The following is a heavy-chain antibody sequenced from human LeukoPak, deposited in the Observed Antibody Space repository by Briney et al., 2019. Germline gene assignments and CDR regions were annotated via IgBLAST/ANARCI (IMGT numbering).Heavy chain of an antibody. CDR2: IDTSGST. Sequence: SETLSLTRPVAGRSISSGSYYWGWIRQPAGKGLEWIVGIDTSGSTNYNPSPNSPYTISVVTSQNQCPLEQSSVTAADTAVYYWARGADSSSWYRTHRWGQGTLVTVSS. CDR3: ARGADSSSWYRTHR. CDR1: GRSISSGSYY. J-gene: IGHJ5*02. V-gene: IGHV4-61*02. D-gene: IGHD6-13*01.